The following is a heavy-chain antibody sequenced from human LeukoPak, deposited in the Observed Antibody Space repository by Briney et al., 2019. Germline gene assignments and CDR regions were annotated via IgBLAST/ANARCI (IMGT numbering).Heavy chain of an antibody. Sequence: SETLSLTCTVSGGSISSGGYYWSWIRQPPGKGLEWIGYIYYSGSTNYNPSLKSRVTISVDTSKNQFSLKLSSVTAADTAVYYCARATMGDFWSGYYTGVANWGQGTLVTVSS. CDR2: IYYSGST. CDR1: GGSISSGGYY. J-gene: IGHJ4*02. CDR3: ARATMGDFWSGYYTGVAN. V-gene: IGHV4-61*08. D-gene: IGHD3-3*01.